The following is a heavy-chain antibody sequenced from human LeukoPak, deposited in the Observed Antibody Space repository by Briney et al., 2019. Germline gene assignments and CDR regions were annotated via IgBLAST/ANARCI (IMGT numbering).Heavy chain of an antibody. CDR3: ATYGDYVPGGGLVS. CDR1: GGSISSSSYY. J-gene: IGHJ4*02. CDR2: IYYSGST. D-gene: IGHD4-17*01. V-gene: IGHV4-61*01. Sequence: PSETLSLTCTVSGGSISSSSYYWSWIRQPPGKGLEWIGYIYYSGSTNYNPSLKSRVTISVDTSKNQFSLKLSSVTAADTAVYYCATYGDYVPGGGLVSWGQGTLVTVSS.